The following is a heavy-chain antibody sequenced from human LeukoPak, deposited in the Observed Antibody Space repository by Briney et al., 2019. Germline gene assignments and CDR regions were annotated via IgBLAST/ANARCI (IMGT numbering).Heavy chain of an antibody. CDR3: AKGPPRPTIAAAEFEY. D-gene: IGHD6-13*01. V-gene: IGHV3-23*01. Sequence: GSLRLSCVASGFTFSSYAMSWVRQAPGKGLEWVSAISFSGGSTYYADFLKGRSTISRDNSNNTLSLQMNSLRADDTAVYYCAKGPPRPTIAAAEFEYWGQGTLVTVSS. CDR2: ISFSGGST. J-gene: IGHJ4*02. CDR1: GFTFSSYA.